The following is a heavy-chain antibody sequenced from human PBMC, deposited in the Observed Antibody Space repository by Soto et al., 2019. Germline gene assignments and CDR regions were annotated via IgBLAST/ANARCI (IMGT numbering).Heavy chain of an antibody. V-gene: IGHV4-30-4*01. CDR1: GDSITSCESY. CDR3: ARGYGRNFDY. CDR2: IYYSGST. D-gene: IGHD5-18*01. J-gene: IGHJ4*02. Sequence: TLSLTCTVSGDSITSCESYWSWIRQPPGKGLEWIGYIYYSGSTYYNPSLKSRISISVDTSKNQFSLKLSSVTAADTAVYYCARGYGRNFDYWGQGTLVTVSS.